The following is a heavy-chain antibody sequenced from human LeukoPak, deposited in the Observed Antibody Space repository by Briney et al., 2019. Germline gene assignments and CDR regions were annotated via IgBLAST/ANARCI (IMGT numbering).Heavy chain of an antibody. D-gene: IGHD3-22*01. Sequence: GGSLRLSCAASGFTFSSYGMHWVRQAPGKGREWVAVIWYDGSNKYYADSVKGRFTISRDNSKNTLYLQMNSLRAEDTAVYYCAKPGLYYYDSSGYYDYWGQGTLVTVSS. V-gene: IGHV3-33*06. CDR2: IWYDGSNK. J-gene: IGHJ4*02. CDR3: AKPGLYYYDSSGYYDY. CDR1: GFTFSSYG.